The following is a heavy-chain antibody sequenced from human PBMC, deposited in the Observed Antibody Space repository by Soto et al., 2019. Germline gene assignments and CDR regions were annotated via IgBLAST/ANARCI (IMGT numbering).Heavy chain of an antibody. CDR2: IYYSGST. CDR1: GGSISSYY. J-gene: IGHJ6*03. D-gene: IGHD3-10*01. Sequence: PSETLSLTCTVSGGSISSYYWSWIRQPPGKGLEWIGYIYYSGSTNYNPSLKSRVTISVDTSKNQFSLKLSSVTAADTAVYYCARHHLGYGDGYYCYFKDVWGQGSTVTGSS. CDR3: ARHHLGYGDGYYCYFKDV. V-gene: IGHV4-59*08.